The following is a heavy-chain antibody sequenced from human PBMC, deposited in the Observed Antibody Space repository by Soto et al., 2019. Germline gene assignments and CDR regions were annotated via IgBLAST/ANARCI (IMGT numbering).Heavy chain of an antibody. CDR1: GFTFSSYS. J-gene: IGHJ4*02. Sequence: QVQLVESGGGVVQPGTSLGLSCLGSGFTFSSYSMYWVRQAPGKGLEWVAYISHHGSNQYYADSVKGRFTTSRDNSQNTLYLQMNSLTTEATAVYYCAREGEYCSGGRCTYFNSWGQGTLVTVSS. CDR3: AREGEYCSGGRCTYFNS. V-gene: IGHV3-30-3*01. CDR2: ISHHGSNQ. D-gene: IGHD2-15*01.